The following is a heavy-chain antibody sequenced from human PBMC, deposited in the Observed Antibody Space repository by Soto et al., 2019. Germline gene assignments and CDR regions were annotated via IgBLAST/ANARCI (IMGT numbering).Heavy chain of an antibody. CDR3: ARGGVATELDY. D-gene: IGHD5-12*01. CDR1: GFTFSSYG. CDR2: ISYDGSDK. J-gene: IGHJ4*02. V-gene: IGHV3-30*03. Sequence: QVQLVESGGGVVQPGRSLRLSCAASGFTFSSYGMHWVRQAPGRGLEWVAVISYDGSDKYYADSVKGRFTISRDNSKNTLYLQMNSLRTQDSALYYCARGGVATELDYWGQGTLVTVSS.